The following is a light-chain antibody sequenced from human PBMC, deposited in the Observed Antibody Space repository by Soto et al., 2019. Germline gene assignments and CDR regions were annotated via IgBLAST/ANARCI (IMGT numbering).Light chain of an antibody. Sequence: EIVLTQSPGTLSLSPGERATLSYRASQSVDSSNLVWYQQRSGQAPRLLIYGASRRATGIPDRFSGSGSGTDFTLTISRLEPDDFAVYYCQQAWAFGQGTKVEIK. CDR2: GAS. J-gene: IGKJ1*01. V-gene: IGKV3-20*01. CDR1: QSVDSSN. CDR3: QQAWA.